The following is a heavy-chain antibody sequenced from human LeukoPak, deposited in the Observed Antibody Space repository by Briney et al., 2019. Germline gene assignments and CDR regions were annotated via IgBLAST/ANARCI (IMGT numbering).Heavy chain of an antibody. CDR3: LLIAAAGLPFDY. CDR2: IYYSGST. CDR1: GGSISSSSYY. V-gene: IGHV4-39*01. Sequence: SETLSLACTVSGGSISSSSYYWGWIRQPPGKGLEWIGSIYYSGSTYYNPSLKSRVTISVDTSKNQFSLKLSSVTAADTAVYYCLLIAAAGLPFDYWGQGTLVTVSS. D-gene: IGHD6-13*01. J-gene: IGHJ4*02.